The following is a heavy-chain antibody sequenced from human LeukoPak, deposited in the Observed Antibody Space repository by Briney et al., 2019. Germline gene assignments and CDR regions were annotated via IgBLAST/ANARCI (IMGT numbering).Heavy chain of an antibody. CDR1: GFTFSSYA. D-gene: IGHD3-10*01. J-gene: IGHJ6*03. CDR2: ISYDGSNK. CDR3: ARDGKRLWFGEFSNYYYYMDV. Sequence: GGSLRLSCAASGFTFSSYAMHWVRQAPGKGLEWVAVISYDGSNKYYADSVKGRFTISRDNSKNTLYLQMNSLRAGDTAVYYCARDGKRLWFGEFSNYYYYMDVWGKGITVTVSS. V-gene: IGHV3-30*04.